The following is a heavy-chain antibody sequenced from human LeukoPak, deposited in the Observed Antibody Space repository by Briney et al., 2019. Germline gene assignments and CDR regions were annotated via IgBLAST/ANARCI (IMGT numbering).Heavy chain of an antibody. Sequence: GGSLRLSCAASGFAFTNYAKNWVRLAPGKGLEWVSSISDSGGSTYYADSAKGRFTISRDNSKNTLYLQMDSLRAEDTAVYYCARDYADYVGFFFFDHWGQGTLVTVSS. CDR3: ARDYADYVGFFFFDH. J-gene: IGHJ4*02. V-gene: IGHV3-23*01. CDR1: GFAFTNYA. D-gene: IGHD4-17*01. CDR2: ISDSGGST.